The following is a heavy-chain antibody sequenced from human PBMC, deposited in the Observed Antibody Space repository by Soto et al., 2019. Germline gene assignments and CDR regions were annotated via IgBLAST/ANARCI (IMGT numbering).Heavy chain of an antibody. CDR3: ARYYYYDSSGYYPFDY. CDR2: IIPIFGTA. J-gene: IGHJ4*02. Sequence: GASVKVSCKASGGTLSSYVISWVRQATGQGLEWMGGIIPIFGTANYAQKFQGRVTITADESTSTAYMELSSLRSEDTAVYYCARYYYYDSSGYYPFDYWGQGTLVTVSS. V-gene: IGHV1-69*13. D-gene: IGHD3-22*01. CDR1: GGTLSSYV.